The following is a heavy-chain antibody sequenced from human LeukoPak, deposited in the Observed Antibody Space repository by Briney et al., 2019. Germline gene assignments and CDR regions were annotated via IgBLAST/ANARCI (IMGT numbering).Heavy chain of an antibody. D-gene: IGHD5-18*01. CDR3: ARFTGGYSVPDY. J-gene: IGHJ4*02. Sequence: PGGSLRLSCAASGFTFSSYEMNWVRQAPGKGLEWVSYISSSGSTIYYADSVKGRFTISRDNAKNSLYLQMNSLRAEGTAVYYCARFTGGYSVPDYWGQGTLVTVSS. V-gene: IGHV3-48*03. CDR2: ISSSGSTI. CDR1: GFTFSSYE.